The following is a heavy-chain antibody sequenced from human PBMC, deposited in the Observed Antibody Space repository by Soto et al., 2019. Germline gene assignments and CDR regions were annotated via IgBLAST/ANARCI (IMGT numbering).Heavy chain of an antibody. V-gene: IGHV4-34*01. D-gene: IGHD3-10*01. CDR3: ASLYGSGSYYNDRDYYCGMDV. J-gene: IGHJ6*02. Sequence: NPWETLSLTCAVYGGSFSGYYWSWIRQPPGKGLDWIVEINHSGSTNYNPSLKSRVTISVDTSKNQFSLKLSSVTAADTAVYYCASLYGSGSYYNDRDYYCGMDVWGQGTTVTVSS. CDR1: GGSFSGYY. CDR2: INHSGST.